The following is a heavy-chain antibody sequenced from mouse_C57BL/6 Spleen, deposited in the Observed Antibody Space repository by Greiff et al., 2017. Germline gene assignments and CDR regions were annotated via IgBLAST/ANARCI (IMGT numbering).Heavy chain of an antibody. Sequence: VQLQQSGPELVKPGASVKISCKASGYAFSSSWMNWVKQRPGKGLEWIGRIYPGDGDTNYNGKFKGKATLTADKSSSTAYMQLSSLTSEDSAVYFCARMGNDYLVAYWGQGTLVTVSA. J-gene: IGHJ3*01. V-gene: IGHV1-82*01. CDR2: IYPGDGDT. D-gene: IGHD2-4*01. CDR3: ARMGNDYLVAY. CDR1: GYAFSSSW.